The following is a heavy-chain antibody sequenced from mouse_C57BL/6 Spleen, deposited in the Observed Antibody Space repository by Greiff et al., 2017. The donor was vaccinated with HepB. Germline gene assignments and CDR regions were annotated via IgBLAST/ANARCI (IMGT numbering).Heavy chain of an antibody. Sequence: QVQLQQPGAELVKPGASVKLSCKASGYTFTSYWMQWVKQRPGQGLEWIGEIDPSDSYTNCNQKFKGKATLTVDTSSSTAYMQLSSLTSEDSAVYYCARFNYSNFYFDYWGQGTTLTVSS. J-gene: IGHJ2*01. CDR3: ARFNYSNFYFDY. CDR1: GYTFTSYW. CDR2: IDPSDSYT. V-gene: IGHV1-50*01. D-gene: IGHD2-5*01.